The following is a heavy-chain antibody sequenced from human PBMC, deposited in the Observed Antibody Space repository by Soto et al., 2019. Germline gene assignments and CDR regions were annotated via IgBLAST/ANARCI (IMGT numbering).Heavy chain of an antibody. V-gene: IGHV1-69*13. CDR3: ASGETGTRFDWFDP. CDR1: GGTFSSYA. CDR2: IIPIFGTA. D-gene: IGHD1-1*01. Sequence: ASVKVSCKASGGTFSSYAISWVRQAPGQGLEWMGGIIPIFGTANYAQKFQGRVTITADESTSTAYMELSSLGSEDTAVYYCASGETGTRFDWFDPWGQGTLVTVSS. J-gene: IGHJ5*02.